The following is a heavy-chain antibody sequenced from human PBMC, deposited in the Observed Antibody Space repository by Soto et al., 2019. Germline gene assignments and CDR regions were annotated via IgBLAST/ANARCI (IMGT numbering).Heavy chain of an antibody. J-gene: IGHJ6*02. CDR2: TYYRSKWNT. D-gene: IGHD3-16*01. CDR3: ARQPLPTPPLRVLPV. V-gene: IGHV6-1*01. Sequence: QVQLQQSGPGLVKPSQTLSLSCAISGDSVSSNSAAWNWIRQSPSRGLEWLGRTYYRSKWNTDSAFSMKNRITTPPNTPKTLSSLRLDSAPPEDTTVYSRARQPLPTPPLRVLPVGGQG. CDR1: GDSVSSNSAA.